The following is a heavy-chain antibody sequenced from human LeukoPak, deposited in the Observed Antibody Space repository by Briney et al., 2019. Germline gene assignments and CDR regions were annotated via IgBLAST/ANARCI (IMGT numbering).Heavy chain of an antibody. J-gene: IGHJ6*02. Sequence: GASVKVPCKASGYTFTSYDINWVRQATGQGLEWMGWMNPNSGNTGYAQKFQGRVTMTRNTSISTAYMELSSLRSEDTAVYYCARGPRVRYFDWLYTPDYYYYGMDVWGQGTTVTVSS. CDR1: GYTFTSYD. CDR3: ARGPRVRYFDWLYTPDYYYYGMDV. CDR2: MNPNSGNT. V-gene: IGHV1-8*01. D-gene: IGHD3-9*01.